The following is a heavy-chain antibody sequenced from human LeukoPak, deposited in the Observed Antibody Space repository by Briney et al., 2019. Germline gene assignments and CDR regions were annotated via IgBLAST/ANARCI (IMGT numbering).Heavy chain of an antibody. CDR3: AREIRYFDWLFQRHDAFDI. Sequence: TSETLSLTCAVYGGSFSGYYWSWIRQAPGKGLEWIGEINHSGSTNYNPSLKSRVTISVDTSKNQFSPKLSSVTAADTAVYYCAREIRYFDWLFQRHDAFDIWGQGTMVTVSS. J-gene: IGHJ3*02. V-gene: IGHV4-34*01. CDR2: INHSGST. CDR1: GGSFSGYY. D-gene: IGHD3-9*01.